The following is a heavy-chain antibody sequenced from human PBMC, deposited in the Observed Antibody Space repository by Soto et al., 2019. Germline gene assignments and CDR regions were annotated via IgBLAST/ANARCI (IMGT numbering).Heavy chain of an antibody. J-gene: IGHJ4*02. D-gene: IGHD2-2*01. V-gene: IGHV4-39*01. CDR3: ARQGVVPAAKEFDF. Sequence: PSETLSLTCTVSGGSISSGNYYWGWIRQSPGKGLEFIGSIFYTGRTYCNPSLKSRVTMSVDTSKNRFSLKLTSVTAADTAVYYCARQGVVPAAKEFDFWGQGTLVTVSS. CDR2: IFYTGRT. CDR1: GGSISSGNYY.